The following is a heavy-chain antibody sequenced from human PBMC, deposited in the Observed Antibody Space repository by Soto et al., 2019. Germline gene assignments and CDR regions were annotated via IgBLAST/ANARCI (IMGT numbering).Heavy chain of an antibody. V-gene: IGHV1-18*01. Sequence: ASVKVSCKASGYTFTSYGISWVRQAPGQRLEWMGWISAYNGNTKYAQKFQGRVTMAGDTSASTAYMDLSSLKSEDTAVYYCFILGIMDVWGKGTTVTVSS. J-gene: IGHJ6*03. CDR2: ISAYNGNT. D-gene: IGHD3-3*01. CDR3: FILGIMDV. CDR1: GYTFTSYG.